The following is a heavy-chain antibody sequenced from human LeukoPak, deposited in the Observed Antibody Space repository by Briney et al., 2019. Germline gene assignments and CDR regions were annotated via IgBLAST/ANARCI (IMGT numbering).Heavy chain of an antibody. D-gene: IGHD6-25*01. CDR2: VYYGRSP. CDR1: GDSISRSTYY. J-gene: IGHJ4*02. V-gene: IGHV4-39*02. CDR3: ARSSGTGTFSY. Sequence: SETLSLTCTVSGDSISRSTYYWAWIRQPPGTGLEWIGSVYYGRSPYYNPSLESRATISVDTSKNHFSLRMSSVTAADTAVYYCARSSGTGTFSYWGQGTLVTVSS.